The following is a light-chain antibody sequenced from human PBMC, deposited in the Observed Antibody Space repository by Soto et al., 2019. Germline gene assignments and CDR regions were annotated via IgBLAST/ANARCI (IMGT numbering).Light chain of an antibody. CDR1: SSDVGGYNY. CDR2: DVS. J-gene: IGLJ3*02. CDR3: CSYTTSSTIMV. Sequence: QSALTQPASVSGSPGQSITISCTGTSSDVGGYNYVSWYQQHPGKATKLMIYDVSNRPSGVSNRFSGSKSGNTASLTISGRHDAEEAAYYCCSYTTSSTIMVFGGGTKLTVL. V-gene: IGLV2-14*01.